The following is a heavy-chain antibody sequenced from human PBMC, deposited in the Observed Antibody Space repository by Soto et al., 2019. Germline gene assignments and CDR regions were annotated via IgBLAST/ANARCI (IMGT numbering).Heavy chain of an antibody. V-gene: IGHV1-3*05. D-gene: IGHD6-19*01. CDR3: ASAGAVPADFDY. CDR2: INAGNGNT. J-gene: IGHJ4*02. Sequence: QVQLVQSGAEEKKPGASVKVSCKASGYTFTSYAMHWVRQAPGQRLEWMGWINAGNGNTKYSQKFQGRVTITRDTSASTAYMELSSLRSEYTAVYYGASAGAVPADFDYWGQGTLVTVSS. CDR1: GYTFTSYA.